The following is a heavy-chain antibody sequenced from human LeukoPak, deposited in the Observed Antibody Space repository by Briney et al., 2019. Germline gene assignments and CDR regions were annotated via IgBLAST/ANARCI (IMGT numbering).Heavy chain of an antibody. J-gene: IGHJ4*02. CDR2: IIPIFGTA. V-gene: IGHV1-69*06. CDR3: AREVGDGYNGGTHYFDY. D-gene: IGHD5-24*01. CDR1: GGTFSSYA. Sequence: SVKVSCKASGGTFSSYAISWVRQAPGQGLEWMGGIIPIFGTANYAQKFQGRVTITADKSTSTAYMELSSLRSEDSAVYYCAREVGDGYNGGTHYFDYWGQGTLVTVSS.